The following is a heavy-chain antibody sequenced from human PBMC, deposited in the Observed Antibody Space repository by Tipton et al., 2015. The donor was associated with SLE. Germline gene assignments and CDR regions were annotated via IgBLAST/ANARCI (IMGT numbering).Heavy chain of an antibody. CDR1: GFTLSDYY. V-gene: IGHV3-11*04. CDR2: ISSSGSTI. Sequence: GSLRLSCAASGFTLSDYYMSWIRQAPGKGLEWVSYISSSGSTIYYADSVKGRFTISRDNAKNSLYLQMNSLRAEDTAVYYCARTPSRIAAVITWGQGTLVTVSS. D-gene: IGHD6-13*01. J-gene: IGHJ5*02. CDR3: ARTPSRIAAVIT.